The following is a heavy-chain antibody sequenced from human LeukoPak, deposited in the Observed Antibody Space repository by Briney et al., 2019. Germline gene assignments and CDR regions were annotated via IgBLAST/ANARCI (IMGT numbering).Heavy chain of an antibody. CDR3: ARTPKIAAESLRLFDI. V-gene: IGHV4-59*01. D-gene: IGHD6-13*01. J-gene: IGHJ3*02. CDR2: IYYSGST. CDR1: GGSISSYY. Sequence: SETLSLTCTVSGGSISSYYWSWIRQPPVKGLEWIGYIYYSGSTNYNPSLKSRVTISVDTSKNQFSLKLSSVTAADTAVYYCARTPKIAAESLRLFDIWGQGTMVTVSS.